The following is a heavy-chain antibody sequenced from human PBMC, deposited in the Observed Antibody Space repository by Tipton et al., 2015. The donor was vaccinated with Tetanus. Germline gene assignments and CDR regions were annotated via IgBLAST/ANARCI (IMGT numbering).Heavy chain of an antibody. Sequence: SLRLSCAASGFTFSSYWMSWVRQALGKGLEWVANIKQDGSEKYYVDSVKGRFTISRDNAKNSLYLQMNSLRAEDTAVYYCARVMVVVAATNGMDVWGQGTTVTVSS. D-gene: IGHD2-15*01. CDR2: IKQDGSEK. CDR1: GFTFSSYW. V-gene: IGHV3-7*01. J-gene: IGHJ6*02. CDR3: ARVMVVVAATNGMDV.